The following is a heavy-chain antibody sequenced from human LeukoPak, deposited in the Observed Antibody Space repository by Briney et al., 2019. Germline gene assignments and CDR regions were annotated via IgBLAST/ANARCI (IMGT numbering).Heavy chain of an antibody. V-gene: IGHV3-23*01. CDR2: ISGSGGST. Sequence: GGSLRLSCAASGFTFSSYAMSWVRQAPGKGLEWVSAISGSGGSTYYADSVKGRFTISRDNSKNPLYLQMNSLRAEDTAVYYCAKGPTVVTYYFDYWGQGTLVTVSS. J-gene: IGHJ4*02. CDR3: AKGPTVVTYYFDY. D-gene: IGHD4-23*01. CDR1: GFTFSSYA.